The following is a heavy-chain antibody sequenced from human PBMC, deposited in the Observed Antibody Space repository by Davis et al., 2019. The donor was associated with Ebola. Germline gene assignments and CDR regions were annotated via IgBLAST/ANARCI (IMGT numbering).Heavy chain of an antibody. J-gene: IGHJ4*02. CDR3: ARRNSGSYPTLYYFDY. Sequence: SETLSLTCTVSGGSISSSSYYWGWIRQPPGKGLEWIGSIYYSGSTYYNPSLKSRVTISVDTSKNQFSLKLSSVTAADTAVYYCARRNSGSYPTLYYFDYWGQGTLVTVSS. CDR2: IYYSGST. D-gene: IGHD1-26*01. CDR1: GGSISSSSYY. V-gene: IGHV4-39*01.